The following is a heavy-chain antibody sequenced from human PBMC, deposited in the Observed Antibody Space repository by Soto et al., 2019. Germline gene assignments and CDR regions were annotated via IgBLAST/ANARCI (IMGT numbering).Heavy chain of an antibody. D-gene: IGHD2-2*01. CDR3: ARDRDCISTSCSKPYYYYYYGMDV. V-gene: IGHV1-18*01. CDR1: GYTFTSYG. Sequence: ASVKVSCKASGYTFTSYGISWVRQAPGQGLEWMGWISGYNGKTNYAQKVQDRVTMTTDTSTSTVYMELRSLRFDDTAVYYCARDRDCISTSCSKPYYYYYYGMDVWGQGTTVTVSS. CDR2: ISGYNGKT. J-gene: IGHJ6*02.